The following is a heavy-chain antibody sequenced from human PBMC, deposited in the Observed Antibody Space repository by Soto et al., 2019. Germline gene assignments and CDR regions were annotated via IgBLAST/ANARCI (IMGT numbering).Heavy chain of an antibody. D-gene: IGHD6-19*01. CDR2: ISSSGSTI. Sequence: GGSLRLSCAASGVTVSGYYMSWVRQAPGKGLEWVSYISSSGSTIYYADSVKGRFTISRDNAKNSLYLQMNSLRAEDTAVYYCARDLQWLTSYFDYWGQGTLVTVSS. CDR1: GVTVSGYY. CDR3: ARDLQWLTSYFDY. V-gene: IGHV3-11*01. J-gene: IGHJ4*02.